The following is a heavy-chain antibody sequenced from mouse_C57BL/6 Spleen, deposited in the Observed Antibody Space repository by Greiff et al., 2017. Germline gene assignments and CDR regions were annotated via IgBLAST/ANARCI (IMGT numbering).Heavy chain of an antibody. Sequence: VKLQESGAELVRPGASVTLSCKASGYTFTDYEMHWVKQTPVHGLEWIGAIDPETGGTDYNQKFKGKAILTADKSSSTAYMELRSLTSEDSAVYYCTRWAWHWYFDGWGTGTTVTVSS. CDR3: TRWAWHWYFDG. V-gene: IGHV1-15*01. CDR2: IDPETGGT. CDR1: GYTFTDYE. J-gene: IGHJ1*03.